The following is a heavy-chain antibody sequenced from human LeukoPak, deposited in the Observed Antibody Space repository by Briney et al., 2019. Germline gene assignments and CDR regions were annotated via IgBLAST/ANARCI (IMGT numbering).Heavy chain of an antibody. CDR3: ARQGIYCSGRTCYSGVANWFDP. D-gene: IGHD2-15*01. Sequence: PSETLSLTCSVSGGSLSNYYWSWIRQPTGKGLEWIGRIYISGSTNYNASLQSRVTMSVDTSKTQYSLKLSSVTAADTAVYYCARQGIYCSGRTCYSGVANWFDPWGQGTLVTVSS. J-gene: IGHJ5*02. V-gene: IGHV4-4*07. CDR1: GGSLSNYY. CDR2: IYISGST.